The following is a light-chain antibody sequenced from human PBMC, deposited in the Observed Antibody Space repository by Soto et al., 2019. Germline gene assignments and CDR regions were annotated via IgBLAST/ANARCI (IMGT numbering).Light chain of an antibody. J-gene: IGKJ1*01. V-gene: IGKV1-39*01. CDR3: QQSYSTPQT. Sequence: DIQMTQSPSSLSASVGDRVTITCRASQSISSYLNWYQQKPGKAPKLLIYAASSLQSGVPLRFSGSGSGTDFTLTISSLQPEDFATYYCQQSYSTPQTFGQGTKVDNK. CDR2: AAS. CDR1: QSISSY.